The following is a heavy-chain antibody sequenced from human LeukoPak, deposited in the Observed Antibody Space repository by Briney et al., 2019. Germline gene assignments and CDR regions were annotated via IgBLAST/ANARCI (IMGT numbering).Heavy chain of an antibody. V-gene: IGHV3-15*01. CDR3: TTEIAVAATFDY. J-gene: IGHJ4*02. CDR1: GFTFSNAW. D-gene: IGHD6-19*01. Sequence: GGSLRLSCAASGFTFSNAWMSWVRQAPGKGLEWVGRIKSKTDGGTTDYAAPVKGRFTITRHDSKNTLYLQMNSLKTEDTAVYYCTTEIAVAATFDYWGQGTLVTVSS. CDR2: IKSKTDGGTT.